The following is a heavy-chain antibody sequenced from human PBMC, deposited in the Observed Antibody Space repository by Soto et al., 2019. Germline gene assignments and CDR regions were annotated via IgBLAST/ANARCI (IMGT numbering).Heavy chain of an antibody. CDR1: GFTFTNAW. Sequence: GGSLRLSCAASGFTFTNAWMNWVRQAPGKGLEWVGRIKSKSDGGTTDYAAPVQDNRFTISRDDSKNTLYLEVNSLKIEDTAVYYCTTDLYRSRIKYCGTVRCYYYSGMDVWGQGTTVTVSS. J-gene: IGHJ6*02. CDR2: IKSKSDGGTT. D-gene: IGHD2-21*01. V-gene: IGHV3-15*07. CDR3: TTDLYRSRIKYCGTVRCYYYSGMDV.